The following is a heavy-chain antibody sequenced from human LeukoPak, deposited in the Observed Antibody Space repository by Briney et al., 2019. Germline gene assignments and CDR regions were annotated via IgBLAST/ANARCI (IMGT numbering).Heavy chain of an antibody. Sequence: GGSLRLSCAASGFSFSDAWMSWVRRAPGKGLEWVGRIKSKTHGGTIDYAEPVKGRFTISRDDSENTLYLQMNSLRAEDTAVYYCAKVRTYSNYGEDDGAFDIWGQGTMVTVSS. CDR3: AKVRTYSNYGEDDGAFDI. CDR2: IKSKTHGGTI. CDR1: GFSFSDAW. J-gene: IGHJ3*02. D-gene: IGHD4-11*01. V-gene: IGHV3-15*01.